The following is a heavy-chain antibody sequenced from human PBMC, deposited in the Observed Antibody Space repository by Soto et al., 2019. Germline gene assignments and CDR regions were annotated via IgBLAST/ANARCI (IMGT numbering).Heavy chain of an antibody. Sequence: ASVKVSCKASGYTFTSYGISWVRQAPGQGLEWMGWISAYNGNTNYAQKLQGRVTMTTDTSTSTAYMELRSLRSDDTAVYYCARDGLDYCYDSSGSQQFDYWGQGTLVTVSS. CDR3: ARDGLDYCYDSSGSQQFDY. J-gene: IGHJ4*02. CDR1: GYTFTSYG. D-gene: IGHD3-22*01. CDR2: ISAYNGNT. V-gene: IGHV1-18*01.